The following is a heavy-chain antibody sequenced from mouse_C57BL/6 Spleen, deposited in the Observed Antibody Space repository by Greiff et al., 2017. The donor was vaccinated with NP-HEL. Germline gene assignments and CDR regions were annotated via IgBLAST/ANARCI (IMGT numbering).Heavy chain of an antibody. CDR1: GYTFTSYW. CDR2: IDPSDSYS. Sequence: QVQLQQPGAELVKPGASVKLSCKASGYTFTSYWMQWVKQRPGQGLEWIGEIDPSDSYSNSNQTFKGKATLTVNTYSSTAYMQRSSLTSEDSAVYYGARPTDYYGSSYWYFEVWGTGTTGTVSS. J-gene: IGHJ1*03. D-gene: IGHD1-1*01. CDR3: ARPTDYYGSSYWYFEV. V-gene: IGHV1-50*01.